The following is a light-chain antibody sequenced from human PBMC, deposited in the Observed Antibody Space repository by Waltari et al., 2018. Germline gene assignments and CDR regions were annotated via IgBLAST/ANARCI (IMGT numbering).Light chain of an antibody. CDR1: QSVGRT. CDR3: QHYVRLPAT. V-gene: IGKV3-20*01. CDR2: GTS. Sequence: DIMLTQPQGTHCLSPGERTPPFFRASQSVGRTLAWYQQKPGQAPRLLIYGTSSRATDIPDRFSGSGSGTDFSLTINRLEPEEFAVYYCQHYVRLPATFGQGTKVEIK. J-gene: IGKJ1*01.